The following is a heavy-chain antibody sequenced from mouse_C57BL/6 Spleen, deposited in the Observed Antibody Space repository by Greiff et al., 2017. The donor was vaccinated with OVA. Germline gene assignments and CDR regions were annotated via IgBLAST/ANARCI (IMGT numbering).Heavy chain of an antibody. CDR1: GFTFSDYY. V-gene: IGHV5-12*01. Sequence: EVKLVESGGGLVQPGGSLKLSCAASGFTFSDYYMYWVRQTPEKRLEWVAYISNGGGSTYYPDTVKGRFTISRDNAKNTLYLQMSRLKSEDTAMYYCARHYDYPYYYAMDYWGQGTSVTVSS. J-gene: IGHJ4*01. CDR2: ISNGGGST. CDR3: ARHYDYPYYYAMDY. D-gene: IGHD2-4*01.